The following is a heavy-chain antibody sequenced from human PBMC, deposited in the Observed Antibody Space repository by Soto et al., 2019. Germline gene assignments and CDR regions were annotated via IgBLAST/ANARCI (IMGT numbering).Heavy chain of an antibody. D-gene: IGHD3-9*01. V-gene: IGHV3-30*18. J-gene: IGHJ6*02. CDR3: AKDLRYFVYYYYGMDV. CDR1: GFTFSSYG. CDR2: ISYDGSNK. Sequence: QVQLVESGGGVVQPGRSLRLSCAASGFTFSSYGMHWVRQAPGKGLEWVAVISYDGSNKYYADSVKGRFTISRDNSKNTLYLQMNSLRAEDTAVYYCAKDLRYFVYYYYGMDVWGQGTTVTVSS.